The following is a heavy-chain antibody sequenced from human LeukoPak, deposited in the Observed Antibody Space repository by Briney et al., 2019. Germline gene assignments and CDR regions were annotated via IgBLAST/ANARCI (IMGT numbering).Heavy chain of an antibody. V-gene: IGHV3-74*01. CDR3: ARDTGDYYFDS. CDR2: IKGDGSDT. J-gene: IGHJ4*02. D-gene: IGHD2-21*02. CDR1: GFTFSSYW. Sequence: GGSLRLSCAASGFTFSSYWMHWVRQAPGKGLVWVSCIKGDGSDTNNADSVKGRFTISRDNAKNTLYLQMNSLRAEDTAVYYCARDTGDYYFDSWGQGTLVTVSS.